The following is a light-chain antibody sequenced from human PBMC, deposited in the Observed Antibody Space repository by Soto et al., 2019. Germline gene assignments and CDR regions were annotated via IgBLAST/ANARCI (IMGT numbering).Light chain of an antibody. V-gene: IGKV1-6*01. CDR2: ATS. CDR3: LQDNKYPLT. J-gene: IGKJ4*01. CDR1: QDSRSD. Sequence: AVQMTSHPSSLSASVGDRVTLTCRASQDSRSDLGWYQQRPGKAPNLLIYATSTLQSGVPSRVSGSGSGTDFTLTISSLHPADVATDYCLQDNKYPLTFGGGTKVDIK.